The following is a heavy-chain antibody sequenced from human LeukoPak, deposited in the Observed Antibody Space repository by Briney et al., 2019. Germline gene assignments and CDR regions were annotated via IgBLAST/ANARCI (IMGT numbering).Heavy chain of an antibody. V-gene: IGHV3-7*05. CDR2: INQDESAK. CDR1: GXTFSNAW. Sequence: GGSLRLSCAVSGXTFSNAWMTWVRQAPGKGLQWVATINQDESAKYYVDSVKGRFTISRDNAKNSLSLQMNSLRAEDTAVYYCARVPYGNFGLFDYWGQGTLVTVSS. D-gene: IGHD4-11*01. CDR3: ARVPYGNFGLFDY. J-gene: IGHJ4*02.